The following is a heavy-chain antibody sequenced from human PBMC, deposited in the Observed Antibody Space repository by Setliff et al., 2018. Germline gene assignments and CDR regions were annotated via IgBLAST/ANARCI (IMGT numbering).Heavy chain of an antibody. D-gene: IGHD3-16*01. J-gene: IGHJ4*02. V-gene: IGHV4-39*01. CDR2: IFYSGRT. CDR1: GASITNINYY. Sequence: ETLSLTCTVSGASITNINYYWGLIRQPPGKGLEWIGSIFYSGRTFYNPSLKSRVTISVDTPKNQFSLTLSSVTAADTAVYYCARLPNYVWGSPVDYWGQGTLVTVSS. CDR3: ARLPNYVWGSPVDY.